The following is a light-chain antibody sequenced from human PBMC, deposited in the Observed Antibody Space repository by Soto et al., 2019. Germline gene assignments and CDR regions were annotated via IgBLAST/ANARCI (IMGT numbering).Light chain of an antibody. J-gene: IGKJ2*01. V-gene: IGKV3-20*01. CDR1: QSVNNNY. CDR2: GAS. CDR3: QQYCSSSYT. Sequence: EIVLTQSPGTLSLSPGERATLSCRASQSVNNNYLAWYQQKPGQAPRLLIYGASNRATGFPDRFSGSGSGTDFTLTISSLEPEDFAVYYCQQYCSSSYTFGQGTKLETK.